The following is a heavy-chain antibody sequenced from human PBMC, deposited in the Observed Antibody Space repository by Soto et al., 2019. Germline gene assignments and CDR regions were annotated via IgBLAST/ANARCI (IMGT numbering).Heavy chain of an antibody. V-gene: IGHV3-74*01. Sequence: GRSLRLSCPAAEFTFSSYWMHWVPQAQGKGLVWVSRINSDGSSTSYADSVKGRFTISRDNAKNTLYLQMNSLRAEDTAVYYCTRDYGQGWFDPWGQGTLVTVSS. J-gene: IGHJ5*02. CDR1: EFTFSSYW. CDR2: INSDGSST. CDR3: TRDYGQGWFDP. D-gene: IGHD3-10*01.